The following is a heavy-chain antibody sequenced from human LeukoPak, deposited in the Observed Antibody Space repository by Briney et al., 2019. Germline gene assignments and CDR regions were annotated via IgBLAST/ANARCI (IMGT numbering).Heavy chain of an antibody. V-gene: IGHV3-64D*06. CDR1: GFTFSSSP. J-gene: IGHJ4*02. CDR3: VKPQYSSGWLGY. CDR2: ITNDGGST. Sequence: GGSLRLSCSASGFTFSSSPMHWVRQAPGKGLECVSAITNDGGSTYSADSVKGRFTISRDNSRNTLYLQMSSLRPDDTAVYYCVKPQYSSGWLGYWGQGTLVTVSS. D-gene: IGHD6-19*01.